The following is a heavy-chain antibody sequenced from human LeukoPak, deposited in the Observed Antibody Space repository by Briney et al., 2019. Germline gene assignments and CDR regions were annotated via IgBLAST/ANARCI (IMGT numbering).Heavy chain of an antibody. V-gene: IGHV4-34*01. CDR1: GGSFSGYY. Sequence: SETLSLTCAVYGGSFSGYYWSWIRQPPGKGLEWIGEINHSGSTNYNPSLKSRVTISVDTSKNQFSLKLSSVTAADTAVYYCAGLVVVAATTDYWGQGTLVTVSS. D-gene: IGHD2-15*01. CDR3: AGLVVVAATTDY. CDR2: INHSGST. J-gene: IGHJ4*02.